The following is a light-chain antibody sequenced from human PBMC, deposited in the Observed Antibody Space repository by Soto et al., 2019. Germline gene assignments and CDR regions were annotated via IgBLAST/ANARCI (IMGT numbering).Light chain of an antibody. Sequence: QSALTQPRSVSGSPGQSVTISCTGTSSDFGGYKYVSWYQQHPGKAPKLMIYDVSQRPSGVPDRFSGSKSGNPASLTISGLLAEDEADYFCCSCAGTYKVGGGTKLTVL. V-gene: IGLV2-11*01. CDR2: DVS. CDR1: SSDFGGYKY. CDR3: CSCAGTYK. J-gene: IGLJ2*01.